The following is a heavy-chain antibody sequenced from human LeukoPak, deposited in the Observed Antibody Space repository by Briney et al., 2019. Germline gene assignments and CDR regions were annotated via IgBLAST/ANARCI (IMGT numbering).Heavy chain of an antibody. J-gene: IGHJ6*03. D-gene: IGHD6-6*01. CDR2: IYYSGST. CDR1: GGSISSGGYY. Sequence: PSETLSLTCTVSGGSISSGGYYWSWIRQHPGKGLEWIGYIYYSGSTYYNPSLKSRVTISGDTSKNQFSLKLSSVTAADTAVYYCARVGSSSPIYYYYYMDVWGKGTTVTVSS. V-gene: IGHV4-31*03. CDR3: ARVGSSSPIYYYYYMDV.